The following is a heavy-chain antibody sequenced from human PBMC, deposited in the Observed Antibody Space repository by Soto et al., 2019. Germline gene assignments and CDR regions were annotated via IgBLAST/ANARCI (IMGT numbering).Heavy chain of an antibody. J-gene: IGHJ4*02. CDR1: GFTFSTYC. V-gene: IGHV3-74*01. D-gene: IGHD1-1*01. Sequence: EVQLVESGGGFNQPGGSLRLSCAASGFTFSTYCMHWVRHTPGTGLVWVSRTCRYGRELYYADSVKGRFTISRDDAKNTLYLQMDSLRVEDTGIYYCVRGTTAWRGMDYWRQGALVTVSS. CDR3: VRGTTAWRGMDY. CDR2: TCRYGREL.